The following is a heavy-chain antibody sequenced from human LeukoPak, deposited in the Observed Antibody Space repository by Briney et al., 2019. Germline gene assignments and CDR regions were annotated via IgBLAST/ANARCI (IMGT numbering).Heavy chain of an antibody. J-gene: IGHJ4*02. Sequence: GESLKISCKGSGYSFTSYWISWVRQMPGKGLEWMGRIDPSDSYTNYSPSFQGQVTISADKSISTAYLQWSSLKASDTAMYYCARPLEVGATRWDYWGQGTLVTVSS. CDR3: ARPLEVGATRWDY. CDR1: GYSFTSYW. V-gene: IGHV5-10-1*01. D-gene: IGHD1-26*01. CDR2: IDPSDSYT.